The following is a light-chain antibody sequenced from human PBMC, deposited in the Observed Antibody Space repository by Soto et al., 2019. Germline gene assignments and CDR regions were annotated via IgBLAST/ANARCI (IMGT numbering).Light chain of an antibody. J-gene: IGKJ1*01. CDR1: QSISNY. Sequence: DIQMTQSPSFLFASVGDRVIISCRASQSISNYLNWYQHKPGKAPKLLIYAASNLQSGVPSRFSSSGAGKDFPPTISLLPAEDFATYFCLQTYITRAFGQGTKVEIK. V-gene: IGKV1-39*01. CDR3: LQTYITRA. CDR2: AAS.